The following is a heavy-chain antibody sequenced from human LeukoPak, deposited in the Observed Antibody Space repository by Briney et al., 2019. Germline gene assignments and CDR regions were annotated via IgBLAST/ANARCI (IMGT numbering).Heavy chain of an antibody. J-gene: IGHJ3*02. CDR3: ARDRLWDAFDI. CDR1: GFSFSSYA. CDR2: TSYDGSNK. Sequence: GGSLRLSCAASGFSFSSYAMNWVRQAPGKGLEWVAVTSYDGSNKYYADSVKGRFTISRDNSKNTLYLQMNSLRAEDTAVYHCARDRLWDAFDIWGQGTMVTVSS. V-gene: IGHV3-30-3*01. D-gene: IGHD2-21*01.